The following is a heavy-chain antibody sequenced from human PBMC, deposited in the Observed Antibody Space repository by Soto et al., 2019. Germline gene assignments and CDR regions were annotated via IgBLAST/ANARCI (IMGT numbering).Heavy chain of an antibody. Sequence: ESLKISCQGSGYSFTSYWIGWVRQMPGKGLEWMGIIYPGDSDTRYSPSFQGQVTISADKSISTAYLQWSSLKASDTAMYYCARHEATGGYSGYDLDYWGQGTLVTVSS. J-gene: IGHJ4*02. V-gene: IGHV5-51*01. CDR3: ARHEATGGYSGYDLDY. CDR2: IYPGDSDT. CDR1: GYSFTSYW. D-gene: IGHD5-12*01.